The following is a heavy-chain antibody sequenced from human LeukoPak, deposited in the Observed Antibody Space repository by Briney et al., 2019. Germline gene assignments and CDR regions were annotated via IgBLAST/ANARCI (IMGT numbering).Heavy chain of an antibody. Sequence: SETLSLTCAVYGGSFSGYYWSWIRQPPGKGLEWIGVINHSGSTNYNPSLKSRVTISVDTSKNQFSLKLSSVTAADTAVYYCARGRYYYGSGSYYNSWGQGTLVTVSS. V-gene: IGHV4-34*01. CDR1: GGSFSGYY. D-gene: IGHD3-10*01. CDR2: INHSGST. J-gene: IGHJ4*02. CDR3: ARGRYYYGSGSYYNS.